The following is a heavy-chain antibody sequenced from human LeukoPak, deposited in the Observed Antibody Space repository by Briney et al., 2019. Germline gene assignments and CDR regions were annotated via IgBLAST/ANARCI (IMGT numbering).Heavy chain of an antibody. CDR1: GGSISSGDYS. CDR3: ARAESGYDFWSGSNWFDP. D-gene: IGHD3-3*01. V-gene: IGHV4-30-4*01. Sequence: SQTLSLTCTVSGGSISSGDYSWSWIRQPPGQGLEWIGYIYYSGSTYYNPSLKSRVTISVDTSKNQFSLKLSSVTAADTAVYYCARAESGYDFWSGSNWFDPWGQGTLVTVSS. J-gene: IGHJ5*02. CDR2: IYYSGST.